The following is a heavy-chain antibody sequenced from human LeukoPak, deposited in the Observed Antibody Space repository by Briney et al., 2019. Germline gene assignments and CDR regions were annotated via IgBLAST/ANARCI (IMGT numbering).Heavy chain of an antibody. CDR2: VIPFFGSP. CDR3: ARSTTLVATGDY. Sequence: SVNVSCKASGGTFRAYAITWLRQAPGQGLEWIGGVIPFFGSPNYAQKFQGRVTITTDESTSTAYMELSSLRSDDTAVYYCARSTTLVATGDYWGQGTLVSISS. CDR1: GGTFRAYA. D-gene: IGHD2-8*02. V-gene: IGHV1-69*05. J-gene: IGHJ4*02.